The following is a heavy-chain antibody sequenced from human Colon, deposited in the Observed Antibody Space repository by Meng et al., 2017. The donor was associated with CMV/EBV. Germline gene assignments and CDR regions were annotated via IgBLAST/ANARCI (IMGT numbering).Heavy chain of an antibody. Sequence: YTFTTYDIHWVRQATGQGLEWMAWMNPNSGNAAFAPKFQSRVSMTSDTSTSTAYMELSGLQFEDTAVYYCARGYYDDNGYNKYACDIWGQGTMVTVSS. V-gene: IGHV1-8*02. J-gene: IGHJ3*02. CDR3: ARGYYDDNGYNKYACDI. D-gene: IGHD3-22*01. CDR2: MNPNSGNA. CDR1: YTFTTYD.